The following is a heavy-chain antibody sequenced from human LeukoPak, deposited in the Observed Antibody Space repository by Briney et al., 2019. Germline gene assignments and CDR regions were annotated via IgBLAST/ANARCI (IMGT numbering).Heavy chain of an antibody. CDR3: ARDRLGNAFDI. CDR1: GGSISSYY. J-gene: IGHJ3*02. Sequence: PSETLSLTCTVSGGSISSYYWSWIRQPPGKGLEWIGYIYYSGSTNYNPSLKSRVTISVDTSKNQFSLKLSSVTAADTVVYYCARDRLGNAFDIWGQGTMVTVSS. D-gene: IGHD7-27*01. V-gene: IGHV4-59*01. CDR2: IYYSGST.